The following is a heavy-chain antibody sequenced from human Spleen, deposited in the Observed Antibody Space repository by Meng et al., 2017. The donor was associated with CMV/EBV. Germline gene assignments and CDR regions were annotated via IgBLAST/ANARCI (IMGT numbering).Heavy chain of an antibody. CDR1: GYTFTSYF. Sequence: ASVKVSCKASGYTFTSYFIHWVRQAPGQGLEWMGIIKPGGGYTSTAQKFQGRLTMTRDTSTGTAYMVLSGLRSGDTAVYFCARGEEEQLAQFYYYGMDVWGQGTTVTVSS. CDR3: ARGEEEQLAQFYYYGMDV. CDR2: IKPGGGYT. J-gene: IGHJ6*02. V-gene: IGHV1-46*01. D-gene: IGHD1-1*01.